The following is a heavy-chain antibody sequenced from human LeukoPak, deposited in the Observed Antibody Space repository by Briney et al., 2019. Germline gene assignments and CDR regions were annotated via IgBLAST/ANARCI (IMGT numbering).Heavy chain of an antibody. CDR1: GFTFSSYS. J-gene: IGHJ4*02. D-gene: IGHD2-2*01. CDR2: ISSSSSYI. Sequence: GGSLRLSCAASGFTFSSYSMNWVRQAPGKGLEWVSSISSSSSYIYYADSVKGRFTISRDNSKNTLYLQMNSLRAEDTAVYYCAKRRDTVVVPAAIDYWGQGTLVTVSS. CDR3: AKRRDTVVVPAAIDY. V-gene: IGHV3-21*04.